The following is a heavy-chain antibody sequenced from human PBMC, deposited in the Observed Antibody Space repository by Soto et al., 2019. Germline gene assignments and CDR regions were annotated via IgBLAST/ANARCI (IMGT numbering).Heavy chain of an antibody. D-gene: IGHD2-2*01. Sequence: GGSLRLSCAACGFTFDDYAMHWVRQAPGKGLEWVSGISWNSGSIGYADSVKGRFTISRDNAKNSLYLQMNSLRAEDTALYYSASSTSYYYYYYMDVWGKGTTVTVSS. CDR1: GFTFDDYA. CDR3: ASSTSYYYYYYMDV. V-gene: IGHV3-9*01. J-gene: IGHJ6*03. CDR2: ISWNSGSI.